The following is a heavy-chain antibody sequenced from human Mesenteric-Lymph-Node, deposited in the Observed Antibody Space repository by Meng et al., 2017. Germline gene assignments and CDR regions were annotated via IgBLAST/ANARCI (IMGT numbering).Heavy chain of an antibody. CDR1: GGSFSGYY. J-gene: IGHJ4*02. Sequence: QVQVQQWGAGLLKPSETLSLPCAVYGGSFSGYYWSWIRQPPGKGLEWIGEINHSGSTNYNPSLKSRVTISVDTSKNQFSLKLSSVTAADTAVYYCAREIGYWGQGTLVTVSS. V-gene: IGHV4-34*01. CDR3: AREIGY. CDR2: INHSGST.